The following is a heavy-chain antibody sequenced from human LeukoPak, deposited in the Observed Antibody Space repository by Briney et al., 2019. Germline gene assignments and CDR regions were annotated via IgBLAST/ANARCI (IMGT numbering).Heavy chain of an antibody. J-gene: IGHJ4*02. CDR3: ARRSEYCSGTTCHDY. V-gene: IGHV4-39*02. CDR1: GGSISSSSYY. Sequence: PSETLSLTCTVSGGSISSSSYYWDWIRQPPGKGLEWIGSIYYSGSTYYNSSLKSRVTISVDTSKNHFSLKLNSVTAADTAVYYCARRSEYCSGTTCHDYWGQGTLVTVSS. CDR2: IYYSGST. D-gene: IGHD2-2*01.